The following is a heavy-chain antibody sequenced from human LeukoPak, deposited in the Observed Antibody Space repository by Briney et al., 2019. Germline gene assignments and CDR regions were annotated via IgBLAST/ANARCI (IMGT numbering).Heavy chain of an antibody. CDR3: ARTYYGDFLDY. V-gene: IGHV4-34*01. CDR2: ISHSGST. J-gene: IGHJ4*02. D-gene: IGHD4-17*01. Sequence: SETLSLTCAVYGGSFSGYYWSWIRQPPGKGLEWIGEISHSGSTNYNPSLKSRVTISVDTSKNQFSLKLSSVTAADTAVYYCARTYYGDFLDYWGQGTLVTVSS. CDR1: GGSFSGYY.